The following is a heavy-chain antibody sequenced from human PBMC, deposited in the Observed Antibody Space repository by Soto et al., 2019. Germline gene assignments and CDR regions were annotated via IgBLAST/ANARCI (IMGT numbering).Heavy chain of an antibody. D-gene: IGHD2-21*02. CDR2: IYPSDSDT. J-gene: IGHJ6*03. V-gene: IGHV5-51*01. Sequence: PGESLKISCKGSEYSFSTYWIAWVRQMPGKGLEWMGIIYPSDSDTRYSPSLQGQVTISADKSINTAYLQWSSLKASDTAMYYCARHCCWGDPYYYYMYVWGKGTMVTVSS. CDR1: EYSFSTYW. CDR3: ARHCCWGDPYYYYMYV.